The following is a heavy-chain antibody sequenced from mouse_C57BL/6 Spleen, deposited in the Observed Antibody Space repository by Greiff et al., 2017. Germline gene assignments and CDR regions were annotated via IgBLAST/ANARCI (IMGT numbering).Heavy chain of an antibody. J-gene: IGHJ2*01. V-gene: IGHV1-26*01. CDR1: GYTFTDYY. CDR3: ARVDY. Sequence: EVQLQQSGPELVKPGASVKISCKASGYTFTDYYMNWVKQSHGKSLEWIGDINPNNGGTSYNQKFKGKATLTVDTSSSTAYMALSSLTSEDSAVFYCARVDYWGQGTTLTVSS. CDR2: INPNNGGT.